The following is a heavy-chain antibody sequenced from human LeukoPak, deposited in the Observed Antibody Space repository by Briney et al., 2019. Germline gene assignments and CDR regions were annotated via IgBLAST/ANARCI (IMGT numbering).Heavy chain of an antibody. V-gene: IGHV4-4*07. D-gene: IGHD2-8*01. J-gene: IGHJ4*02. CDR3: ARASGPYCTNGVCYIDDY. CDR2: IYTSGST. Sequence: SETLSLTCTVSGGSLSSHYWSWIRQPAGKGLEGLGRIYTSGSTNYNPSLKSRVTMSVDTSKNQFSLKLSSVTAADTAVYYCARASGPYCTNGVCYIDDYWGQGTLVTVSS. CDR1: GGSLSSHY.